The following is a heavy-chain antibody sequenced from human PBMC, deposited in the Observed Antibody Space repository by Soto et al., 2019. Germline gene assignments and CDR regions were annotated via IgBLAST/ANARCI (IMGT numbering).Heavy chain of an antibody. J-gene: IGHJ4*02. Sequence: GGSLRLSCAASGFTFSSYAMNWVRQAPGKGLEWVSRISGSGGSTYYGDSVNGRFTISRDNSKNTPYLQMNSLRAEDTAIYYCICGRGSCFDYWGQGTLVTVSS. CDR2: ISGSGGST. D-gene: IGHD1-26*01. CDR3: ICGRGSCFDY. CDR1: GFTFSSYA. V-gene: IGHV3-23*01.